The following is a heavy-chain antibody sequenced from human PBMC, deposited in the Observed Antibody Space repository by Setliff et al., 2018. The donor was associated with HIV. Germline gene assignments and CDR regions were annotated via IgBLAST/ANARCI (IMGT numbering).Heavy chain of an antibody. J-gene: IGHJ6*03. Sequence: SETLSLTCTVSGGSISSGSYYWSWIRQPAGKGLEWIGRIYTTGITNYIPSLKSRVTISLDTSKNQFSLKLTSVTAADTAVYYFARGPRPVDVDYYYMDVWGKGTTVTVSS. CDR3: ARGPRPVDVDYYYMDV. CDR2: IYTTGIT. V-gene: IGHV4-61*02. CDR1: GGSISSGSYY.